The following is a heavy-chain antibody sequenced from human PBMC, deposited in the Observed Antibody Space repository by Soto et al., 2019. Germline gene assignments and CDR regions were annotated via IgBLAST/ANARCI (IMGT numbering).Heavy chain of an antibody. CDR2: INHSGST. CDR3: ARALYCRSTSCHGYFDY. CDR1: GGSFSGYY. D-gene: IGHD2-2*01. Sequence: SDTLSLTSAVYGGSFSGYYWSWIRQPPGKGLEWIGEINHSGSTNYNPSLKSRVTISVDTSKNQFSLKLSSVTAADTAVYYCARALYCRSTSCHGYFDYWGQGTLVSVSS. J-gene: IGHJ4*02. V-gene: IGHV4-34*01.